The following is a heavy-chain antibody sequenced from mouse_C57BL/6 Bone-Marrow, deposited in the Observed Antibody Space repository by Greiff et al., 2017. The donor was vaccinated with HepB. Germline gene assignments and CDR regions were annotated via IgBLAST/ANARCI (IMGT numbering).Heavy chain of an antibody. V-gene: IGHV1-18*01. CDR3: ARWGITTRYFDV. J-gene: IGHJ1*03. CDR1: GYTFTDYN. D-gene: IGHD1-1*01. Sequence: EVKLMESGPELVKPGASVKIPCKASGYTFTDYNMDWVKQSHGKSLEWIGDINPNNGGTIYNQKFKGKATLTVDKSSSTAYMELRSLTSEDTAVYYCARWGITTRYFDVWGTGTTVTVSS. CDR2: INPNNGGT.